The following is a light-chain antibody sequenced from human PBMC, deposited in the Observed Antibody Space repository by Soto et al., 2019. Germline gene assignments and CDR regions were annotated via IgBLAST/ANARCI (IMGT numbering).Light chain of an antibody. J-gene: IGKJ1*01. CDR1: RTVSSN. Sequence: EIVMTQSPATLSVSPGERATLSCRASRTVSSNLAWYQQKPGQAPRLLIYGASNRATGIPDRFSGSGSGTDFTLTISRLEPEDFAVYYCQQYGSSGTFGQGTKV. CDR2: GAS. V-gene: IGKV3-20*01. CDR3: QQYGSSGT.